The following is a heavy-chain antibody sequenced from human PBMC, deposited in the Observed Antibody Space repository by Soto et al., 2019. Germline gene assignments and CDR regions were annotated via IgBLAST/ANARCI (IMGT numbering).Heavy chain of an antibody. V-gene: IGHV5-10-1*01. CDR1: GYSFTSYW. J-gene: IGHJ6*02. D-gene: IGHD3-10*01. CDR2: IDPSDSYT. Sequence: ESLKISCKGSGYSFTSYWISWVRQMPGKGLEWMGRIDPSDSYTNYSPSFQGHVTISADKSISTAYLQWSSLKASDTAMYYCARPYYYGSGSYPLDYYYGMDVWGQGTTVTVSS. CDR3: ARPYYYGSGSYPLDYYYGMDV.